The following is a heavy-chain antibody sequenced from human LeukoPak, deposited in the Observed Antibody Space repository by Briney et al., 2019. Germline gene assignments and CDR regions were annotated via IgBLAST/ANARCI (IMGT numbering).Heavy chain of an antibody. CDR3: ASSSGLPDAFDI. J-gene: IGHJ3*02. V-gene: IGHV1-69*04. CDR1: GGTFSSYA. D-gene: IGHD3-22*01. Sequence: SVTVSCKASGGTFSSYAISWVRQAPGQGLEWMGRIIPILGIANYAQKFQGRVTITADKSTSTAYMELSSLRSEDTAVYYCASSSGLPDAFDIWGQGTMVTVSS. CDR2: IIPILGIA.